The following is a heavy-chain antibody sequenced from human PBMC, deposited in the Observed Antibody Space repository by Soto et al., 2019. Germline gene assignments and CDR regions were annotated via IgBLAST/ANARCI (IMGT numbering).Heavy chain of an antibody. J-gene: IGHJ6*02. Sequence: QVQLVQSGAEVKKPGASVKVSCKASGYTFTSYAMHWVRQAPGQRLEWMGWINAGNGNTKYSQKFQGRVTITRDTSASTAFMELSSLRSEDTAVYYCARVRISGLRYGMDVWGQGTTVTVSS. CDR1: GYTFTSYA. D-gene: IGHD2-21*01. CDR3: ARVRISGLRYGMDV. V-gene: IGHV1-3*01. CDR2: INAGNGNT.